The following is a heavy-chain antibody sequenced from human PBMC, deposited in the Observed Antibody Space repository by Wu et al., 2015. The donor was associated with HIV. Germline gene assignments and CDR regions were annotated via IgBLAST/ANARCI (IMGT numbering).Heavy chain of an antibody. CDR3: ARSYYDSLTGYYIHGMDV. CDR1: DTPSTSYD. Sequence: QVQLEQVWAEVNEAWGLSEGPLQRLLDTPSTSYDFQVGEDRPLDKGLSGWDGSNPNSGNTGYAKKFQGRVTMTWNISISTAYMELSSLRSDDTAVYYCARSYYDSLTGYYIHGMDVWGQGTTVTVSS. J-gene: IGHJ6*02. V-gene: IGHV1-8*01. D-gene: IGHD3-9*01. CDR2: SNPNSGNT.